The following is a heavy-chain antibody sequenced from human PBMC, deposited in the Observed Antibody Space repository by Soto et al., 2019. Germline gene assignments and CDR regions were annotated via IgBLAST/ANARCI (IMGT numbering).Heavy chain of an antibody. J-gene: IGHJ4*02. CDR2: ISSNGGRT. Sequence: EVQLLESGGGLVQPGGSLRRSCAASGFTFSAYVMCWVRQAPGKGPEWVSAISSNGGRTFYTDSVKGRFTSSRDNSKNTLYLQMSSLRVEDTAIYYCAKYPTLASVGPTLDYWGQGTLVSVSS. CDR1: GFTFSAYV. V-gene: IGHV3-23*01. CDR3: AKYPTLASVGPTLDY. D-gene: IGHD6-13*01.